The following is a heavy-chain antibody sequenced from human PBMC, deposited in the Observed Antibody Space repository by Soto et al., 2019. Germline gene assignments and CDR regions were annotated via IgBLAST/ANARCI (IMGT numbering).Heavy chain of an antibody. D-gene: IGHD6-13*01. CDR1: GYTFTSYG. J-gene: IGHJ6*02. V-gene: IGHV1-18*03. Sequence: QVQLVQSGAEVKKPGASVKVSCKASGYTFTSYGISWVRQAPGQGLEWMGWISAYNGNTNYAQKLQGRVTMTTDTITSKGYMEVRSLRSDDMAVYYRARELLAGTRYYYGMDVWGQGTTVTVSS. CDR3: ARELLAGTRYYYGMDV. CDR2: ISAYNGNT.